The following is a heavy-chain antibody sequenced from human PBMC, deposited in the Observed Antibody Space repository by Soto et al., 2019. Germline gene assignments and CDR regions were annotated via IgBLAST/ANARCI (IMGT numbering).Heavy chain of an antibody. Sequence: PSETLSLTCTGSGVFLSRYYWSWIRQPPGKALEWIGYIYTTGSTNYNPSLKGRVTISIDSSKNQFSLKLTSVTAADTAVYYCAMVPAAPHWVYYFGMDVWGQGTTVTVSS. CDR3: AMVPAAPHWVYYFGMDV. CDR1: GVFLSRYY. D-gene: IGHD2-2*01. V-gene: IGHV4-4*08. CDR2: IYTTGST. J-gene: IGHJ6*02.